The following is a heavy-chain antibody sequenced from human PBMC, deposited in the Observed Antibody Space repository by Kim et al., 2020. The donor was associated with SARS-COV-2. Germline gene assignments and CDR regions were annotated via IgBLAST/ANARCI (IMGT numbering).Heavy chain of an antibody. V-gene: IGHV4-34*04. CDR3: ARDTPGAAAGTYYFDY. J-gene: IGHJ4*02. Sequence: SRKSRATISVDPSKNQFSLKLSSVAAADTAVYYCARDTPGAAAGTYYFDYWGQGTLVTVSS. D-gene: IGHD6-13*01.